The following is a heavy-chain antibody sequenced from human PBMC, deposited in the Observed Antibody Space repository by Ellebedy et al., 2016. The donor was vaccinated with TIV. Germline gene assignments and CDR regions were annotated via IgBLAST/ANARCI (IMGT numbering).Heavy chain of an antibody. D-gene: IGHD6-19*01. J-gene: IGHJ4*02. CDR3: ARQNPAYISGQVSPIDH. V-gene: IGHV3-21*01. Sequence: PGGSLRLSCTASGFTFSSYSMGWVRQAPGKGLEWVSSIDSSSTSIYYADSVRGRLTISRDNAKYSLYLQMNSLRAEDTAVYYCARQNPAYISGQVSPIDHWGQGALVTVSS. CDR2: IDSSSTSI. CDR1: GFTFSSYS.